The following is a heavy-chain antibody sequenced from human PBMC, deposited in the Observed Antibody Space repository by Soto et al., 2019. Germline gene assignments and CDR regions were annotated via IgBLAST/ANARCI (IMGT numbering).Heavy chain of an antibody. Sequence: VSGPTLVNPTQTLTLTCTFSGFSLSTSGGGVGWIRQPPGKDLEWLALIYWDDDNRYSPTLKSRLTITKDTSKNQVVLTTTNMDPVDTATYYCAHRRCSSTSCYNGYNWFDPWGQGTLVTVSS. CDR2: IYWDDDN. CDR1: GFSLSTSGGG. J-gene: IGHJ5*02. D-gene: IGHD2-2*02. CDR3: AHRRCSSTSCYNGYNWFDP. V-gene: IGHV2-5*02.